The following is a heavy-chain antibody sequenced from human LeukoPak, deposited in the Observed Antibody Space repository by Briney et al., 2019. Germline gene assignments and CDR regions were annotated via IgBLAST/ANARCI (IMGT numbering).Heavy chain of an antibody. V-gene: IGHV3-23*01. CDR1: GFTFSSYA. CDR2: ISGSGGST. D-gene: IGHD2-21*01. CDR3: ASPLAYCGGECCRGIDY. J-gene: IGHJ4*02. Sequence: GGSLRLSCAASGFTFSSYAMSWVRQAPGKGLEWVSAISGSGGSTYYADSVKGRFTISRDNSKNTLYLQMNSLRAEDTAVYYCASPLAYCGGECCRGIDYWGQGTLVTVSS.